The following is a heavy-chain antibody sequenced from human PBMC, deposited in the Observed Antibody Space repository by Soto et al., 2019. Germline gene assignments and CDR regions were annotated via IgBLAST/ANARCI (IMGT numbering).Heavy chain of an antibody. CDR3: ARAGCSGGSCYLGGWFDP. V-gene: IGHV4-31*03. CDR2: IYYSGST. CDR1: GGSISSGGYY. D-gene: IGHD2-15*01. Sequence: SETLSLTCTVSGGSISSGGYYWSWIRQHPGKGLEWIGYIYYSGSTYYNPSLKSRVTISVDTSKNQFSLKLSSVTAADTAVYYCARAGCSGGSCYLGGWFDPWGQGTLVTVSS. J-gene: IGHJ5*02.